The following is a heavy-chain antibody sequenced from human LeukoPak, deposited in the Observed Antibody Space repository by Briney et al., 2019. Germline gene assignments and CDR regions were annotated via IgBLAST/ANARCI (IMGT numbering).Heavy chain of an antibody. CDR3: AKAPPYNSNPAYFDY. J-gene: IGHJ4*02. CDR2: ISWNSGSI. Sequence: PGGSLRLSCAASGFTFDDYAMHWVRQAPGKGLEWVSGISWNSGSIGYADSVKGRYTISRDNAKNSLYLQMNSLRAEDTALYYCAKAPPYNSNPAYFDYWGQGTLVTVSS. CDR1: GFTFDDYA. D-gene: IGHD1-20*01. V-gene: IGHV3-9*01.